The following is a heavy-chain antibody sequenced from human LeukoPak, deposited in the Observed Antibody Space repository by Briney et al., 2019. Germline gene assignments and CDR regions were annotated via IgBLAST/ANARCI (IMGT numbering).Heavy chain of an antibody. CDR1: GFTFSDYW. CDR2: ISSSSSYI. J-gene: IGHJ5*02. V-gene: IGHV3-21*01. D-gene: IGHD3-3*01. Sequence: GGSLRLSCGVSGFTFSDYWMNWVRQAPGKGLEWVSSISSSSSYIYYADSVKGRFTISRDNAKNSLYLQMNSLRAEDTAVYYCARGSRYYDFWSGYNWFDPWGQGTLVTVSS. CDR3: ARGSRYYDFWSGYNWFDP.